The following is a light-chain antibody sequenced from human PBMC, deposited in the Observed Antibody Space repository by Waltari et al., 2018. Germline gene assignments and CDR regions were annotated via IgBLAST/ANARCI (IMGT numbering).Light chain of an antibody. CDR2: GTN. J-gene: IGLJ2*01. Sequence: QSALTQPPSVSGAPGQRITISCTGSGSNIGAGYDVHWYQQFPGTAPKLLLYGTNNLPSGVPDRFFGSKTGTSASLAITGLQADDEADYYCQSYDRSLSVVFGGGTKLTVL. CDR1: GSNIGAGYD. CDR3: QSYDRSLSVV. V-gene: IGLV1-40*01.